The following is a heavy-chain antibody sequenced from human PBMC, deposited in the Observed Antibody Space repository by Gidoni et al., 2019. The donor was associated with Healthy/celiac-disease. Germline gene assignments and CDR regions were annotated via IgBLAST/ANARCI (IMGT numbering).Heavy chain of an antibody. CDR1: GGTFSSYT. CDR3: ARTSPGLRPENWAFDI. CDR2: IIPILGIA. V-gene: IGHV1-69*02. Sequence: QVQLVQSGAEVKKPGSSVKVSCKASGGTFSSYTISWVRQAPGQGLEWMGRIIPILGIANYAQKFQGRVTITADKSTSTAYMELSSLRSEDTAVYYCARTSPGLRPENWAFDIWGQGTMVTVSS. D-gene: IGHD2-15*01. J-gene: IGHJ3*02.